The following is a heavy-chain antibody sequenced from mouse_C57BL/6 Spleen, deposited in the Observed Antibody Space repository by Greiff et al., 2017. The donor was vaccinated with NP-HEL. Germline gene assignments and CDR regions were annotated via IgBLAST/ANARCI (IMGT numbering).Heavy chain of an antibody. CDR3: EREGDDYDYAMDY. J-gene: IGHJ4*01. CDR2: INPGSGGT. CDR1: GYAFTNYL. V-gene: IGHV1-54*01. D-gene: IGHD2-4*01. Sequence: VQLQQSGAELVRPGTSVKVSCKASGYAFTNYLIEWVKQRPGQGLEWIGVINPGSGGTNYNEKFKGKATLTADKSSSTAYMQLSSLTSEDSAVYFCEREGDDYDYAMDYWGQGTSVTVSS.